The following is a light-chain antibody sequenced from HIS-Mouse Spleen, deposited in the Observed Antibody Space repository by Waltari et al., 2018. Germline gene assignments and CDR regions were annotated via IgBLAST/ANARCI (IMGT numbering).Light chain of an antibody. CDR1: SSDVGSYNL. CDR2: EGS. Sequence: QSCLTQPPSVSVSPGPSIIISRTGTSSDVGSYNLVSWYQQHPGKAPKLMIYEGSKRPSGVSNRFSGSKSGNTASLTISGLQAEDEADYYCCSYAGSSTFEVFGGGTKLTVL. V-gene: IGLV2-23*03. CDR3: CSYAGSSTFEV. J-gene: IGLJ2*01.